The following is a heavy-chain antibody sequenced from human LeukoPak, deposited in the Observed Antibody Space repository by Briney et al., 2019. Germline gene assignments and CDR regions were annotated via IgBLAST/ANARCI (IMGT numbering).Heavy chain of an antibody. V-gene: IGHV3-9*01. Sequence: GRSLRLSCAASGFTFDDYAMHWVRQAPGKGLEWVSGISWNSGSIGYADSVKGRFTVSRDNAKNSLYLQMNSLRAEDTAVYYCARGSQIGYSNYFFDYWGQGTLVTVSS. CDR3: ARGSQIGYSNYFFDY. D-gene: IGHD4-11*01. CDR1: GFTFDDYA. CDR2: ISWNSGSI. J-gene: IGHJ4*02.